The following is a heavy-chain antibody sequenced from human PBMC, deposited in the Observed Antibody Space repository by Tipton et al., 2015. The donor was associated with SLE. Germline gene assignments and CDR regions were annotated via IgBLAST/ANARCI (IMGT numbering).Heavy chain of an antibody. Sequence: VQLVQSGGGLVKPGGSLRLSCAASEFVCSAYAMKWVRQAPGKGMEWVSSITRSGSSTYHADSVKGRFTISRDNAKNSLYLQMNSLRVEDTAVYYCAREGLGETAWFDSWGQGTLVTVSS. CDR1: EFVCSAYA. J-gene: IGHJ5*01. V-gene: IGHV3-21*01. CDR3: AREGLGETAWFDS. CDR2: ITRSGSST.